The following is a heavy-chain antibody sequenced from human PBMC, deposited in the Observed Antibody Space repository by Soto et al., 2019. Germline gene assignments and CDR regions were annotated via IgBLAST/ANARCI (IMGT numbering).Heavy chain of an antibody. CDR2: IAPSVSYT. CDR3: ASPLLSTVRGVYGMDV. J-gene: IGHJ6*02. D-gene: IGHD3-10*01. V-gene: IGHV5-10-1*01. Sequence: EVQLVQSGAEVKKPGESLRISCKGSGYSFTSYWIIWVRQMPWKGLEWMGRIAPSVSYTNYSPSFQGHVTISADKSISTADLQWSSLKASDTAMYYCASPLLSTVRGVYGMDVWGQGTTVTVSS. CDR1: GYSFTSYW.